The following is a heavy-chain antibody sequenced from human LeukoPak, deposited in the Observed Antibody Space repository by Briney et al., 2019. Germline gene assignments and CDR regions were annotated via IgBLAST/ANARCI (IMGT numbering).Heavy chain of an antibody. CDR1: GFTFSSYE. D-gene: IGHD3-10*01. V-gene: IGHV3-48*03. J-gene: IGHJ5*02. Sequence: PGGSLRLSCAASGFTFSSYEMNWVRQAPGKGLEWVSYISSSGSTIYYADSVKGRFTISRDNAKNSLYLQMNSLRAEDTAVYYCARGANYYGSGSHKWFDPWGQGTLVTVSS. CDR2: ISSSGSTI. CDR3: ARGANYYGSGSHKWFDP.